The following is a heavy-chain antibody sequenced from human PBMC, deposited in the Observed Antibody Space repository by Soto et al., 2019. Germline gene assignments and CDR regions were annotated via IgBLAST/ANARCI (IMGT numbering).Heavy chain of an antibody. CDR2: ISSSSSYI. CDR3: ARDSETTEATVTTWAAFDI. V-gene: IGHV3-21*01. CDR1: GFTFSSYS. Sequence: GGSLRLSCAASGFTFSSYSMNWVRQAPGKGLEWVSSISSSSSYIYYADSVKGRFTISRDNAKNSLYLQMNSLRAEDTAVYYCARDSETTEATVTTWAAFDIWGQGTMVTVSS. J-gene: IGHJ3*02. D-gene: IGHD4-17*01.